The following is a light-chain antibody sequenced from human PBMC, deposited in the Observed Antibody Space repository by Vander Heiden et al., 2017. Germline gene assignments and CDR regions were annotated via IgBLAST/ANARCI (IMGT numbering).Light chain of an antibody. CDR1: QSISGW. Sequence: DIQMTQSPSTLSASVGDRATITCRASQSISGWMAWYQQKPGKAPTVLIYDASTLETGVPSRFSGSGSGTEFTLTISNRQADDLAIYYCQQFNSYPWTFGHGTKVEI. CDR3: QQFNSYPWT. V-gene: IGKV1-5*01. CDR2: DAS. J-gene: IGKJ1*01.